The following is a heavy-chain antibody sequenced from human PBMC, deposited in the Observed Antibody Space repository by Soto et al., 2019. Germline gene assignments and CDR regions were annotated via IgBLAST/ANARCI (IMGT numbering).Heavy chain of an antibody. CDR3: ARGDFGNWNYPSNAFDI. D-gene: IGHD1-7*01. V-gene: IGHV1-8*01. J-gene: IGHJ3*02. CDR2: MNPNSGNT. CDR1: GYTFTSYD. Sequence: GASVKVSCKASGYTFTSYDINWVRQATGQGLEWMGWMNPNSGNTGYAQKFQGRVTMTRNTSISTAYMELSSLRSEDTAVYYCARGDFGNWNYPSNAFDIWGQGTMVTVSS.